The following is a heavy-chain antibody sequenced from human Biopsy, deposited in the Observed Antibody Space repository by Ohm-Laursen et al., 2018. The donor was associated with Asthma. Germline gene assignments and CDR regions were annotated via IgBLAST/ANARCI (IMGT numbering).Heavy chain of an antibody. CDR2: ISSSGAST. Sequence: SLRLSCAASGFTFSSYAMSWVRQVPGKGLEWASSISSSGASTYYADSVRGRFTISRDYSKNTLYLQMHSLRAEDTAVYYCARGDSSNWSHYYFDYWGQGTLVTVSS. CDR1: GFTFSSYA. J-gene: IGHJ4*02. D-gene: IGHD3-22*01. CDR3: ARGDSSNWSHYYFDY. V-gene: IGHV3-23*01.